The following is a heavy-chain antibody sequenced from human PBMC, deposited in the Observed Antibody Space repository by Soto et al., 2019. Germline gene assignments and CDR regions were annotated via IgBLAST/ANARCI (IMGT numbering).Heavy chain of an antibody. CDR1: GYTFTNYW. CDR2: IYPGDSDT. J-gene: IGHJ4*02. D-gene: IGHD6-13*01. V-gene: IGHV5-51*01. Sequence: GESLKISCQAFGYTFTNYWIGWVRQMPGKGLEWMGIIYPGDSDTRYSPSFQGQVTISADKSISTAYLQWSSLKASDTAMYYCARHLVDSWYSFGGYWGQGTLVTVSS. CDR3: ARHLVDSWYSFGGY.